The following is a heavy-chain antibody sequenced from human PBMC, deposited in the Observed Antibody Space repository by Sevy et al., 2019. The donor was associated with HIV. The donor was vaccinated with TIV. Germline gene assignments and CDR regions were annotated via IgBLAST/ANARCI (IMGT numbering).Heavy chain of an antibody. CDR3: ARDRYHSSSWYKDHYYYYGMDV. D-gene: IGHD6-13*01. Sequence: GGSLRLSCAASGFTFSSYDMHWVRQATGKGLEWVSAIGTAGDTYYPGSVKGRFTISRENAKNSLYLQMNSLRAGDTAVYYCARDRYHSSSWYKDHYYYYGMDVWGQGTTVTVSS. CDR1: GFTFSSYD. J-gene: IGHJ6*02. CDR2: IGTAGDT. V-gene: IGHV3-13*01.